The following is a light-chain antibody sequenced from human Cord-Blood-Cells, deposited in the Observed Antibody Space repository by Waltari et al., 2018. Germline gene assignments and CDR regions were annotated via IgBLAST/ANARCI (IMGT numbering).Light chain of an antibody. V-gene: IGLV2-23*01. CDR1: SSDGGSSNL. CDR3: CSYAGSSTSVV. Sequence: QSALTQPASVSGSPGQSITISCTGTSSDGGSSNLVSWYQQHPGKAPKLMIYEGSKRPSGVSNRFSASKSGNTASLTISGLQAEDEADYYCCSYAGSSTSVVFGGGTKLTVL. J-gene: IGLJ2*01. CDR2: EGS.